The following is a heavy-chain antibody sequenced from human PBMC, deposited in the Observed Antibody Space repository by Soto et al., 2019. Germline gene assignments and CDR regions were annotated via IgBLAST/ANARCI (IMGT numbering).Heavy chain of an antibody. CDR2: ISGAGDRT. CDR1: DFSFSNYA. D-gene: IGHD3-10*01. J-gene: IGHJ5*02. V-gene: IGHV3-23*01. CDR3: AKSGSYGSGSYYNWFDT. Sequence: QSGGSLRLSCAASDFSFSNYAMNWVRQAPAKGLEWVSCISGAGDRTYYVDSVKGRFTVSRDNSKNTLYLELNSLRAEDTAVYYCAKSGSYGSGSYYNWFDTWGQGTLVTVSS.